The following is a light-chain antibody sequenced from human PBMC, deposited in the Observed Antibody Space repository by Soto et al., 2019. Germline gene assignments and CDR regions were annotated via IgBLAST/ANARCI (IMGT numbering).Light chain of an antibody. CDR1: SSNIGAGYV. J-gene: IGLJ1*01. V-gene: IGLV1-40*01. Sequence: QSVLTQPPSVSGAPGQRVTISCTGSSSNIGAGYVVHWYQQLPGAAPKLLIFSDNNRPSGVPDRFSGSKSGTSASLAITGLRAEDEADYYCCSYAGSYTFVFAPGTKLTVL. CDR3: CSYAGSYTFV. CDR2: SDN.